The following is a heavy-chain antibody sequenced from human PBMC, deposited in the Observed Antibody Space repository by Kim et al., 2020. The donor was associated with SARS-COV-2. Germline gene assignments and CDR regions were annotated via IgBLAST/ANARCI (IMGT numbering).Heavy chain of an antibody. CDR3: ARHDLSFDYAIFHNWFGP. J-gene: IGHJ5*02. V-gene: IGHV4-39*01. CDR1: GGSISSSSYY. D-gene: IGHD2-2*01. CDR2: IYHSGSI. Sequence: ETLSLTCSVSGGSISSSSYYWGWIRQPPGKGLEWIGSIYHSGSIYYNLSLMSRVTIAVDTSKNQFSLRLSSVTAADRAVYYCARHDLSFDYAIFHNWFGPWGQGTLVTVSS.